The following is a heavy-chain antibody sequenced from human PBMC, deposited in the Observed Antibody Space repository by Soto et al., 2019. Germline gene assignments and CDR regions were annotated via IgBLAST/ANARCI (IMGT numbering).Heavy chain of an antibody. Sequence: VASVKVSCKASGYTFTSYGISWVRQAPGQGLEWMGWISAYNGNTDYAQELQGRVTMTTDTSTTTAYMELRSLRSDDTAVYYCARMVVVAATDGYYYYGMDVWG. V-gene: IGHV1-18*01. D-gene: IGHD2-15*01. CDR2: ISAYNGNT. CDR1: GYTFTSYG. CDR3: ARMVVVAATDGYYYYGMDV. J-gene: IGHJ6*02.